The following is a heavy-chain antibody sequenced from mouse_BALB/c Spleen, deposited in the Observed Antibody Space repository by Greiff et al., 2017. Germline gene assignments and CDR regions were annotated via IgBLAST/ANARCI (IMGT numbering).Heavy chain of an antibody. CDR3: ASNWEAMDY. J-gene: IGHJ4*01. D-gene: IGHD4-1*01. V-gene: IGHV3-8*02. Sequence: EVKLQASGPSLVKPSQTLSLTCSVTGDSIPRGYWNWIRKFPGNKLEYMGYISYSGSTYYNPSLKSRISITRDTSKNQYYLQLNSVTTEDTATYYWASNWEAMDYWGQGTSVTVSS. CDR2: ISYSGST. CDR1: GDSIPRGY.